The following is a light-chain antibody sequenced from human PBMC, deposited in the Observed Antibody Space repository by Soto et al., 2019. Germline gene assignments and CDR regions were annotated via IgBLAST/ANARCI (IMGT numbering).Light chain of an antibody. J-gene: IGKJ5*01. CDR3: QQSYITPPIT. Sequence: IIMTQSPGTLSVSPGERSTLSCRASQSVSSNLAWYQQKPGQAPRLLIYGASTRATGIPARFSGSGSGTEFTLTISSLQSEDFAVYYCQQSYITPPITFGQGTRLEIK. V-gene: IGKV3-15*01. CDR1: QSVSSN. CDR2: GAS.